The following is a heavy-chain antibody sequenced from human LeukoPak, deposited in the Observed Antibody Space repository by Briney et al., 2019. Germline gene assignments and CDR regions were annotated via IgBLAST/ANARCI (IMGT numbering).Heavy chain of an antibody. V-gene: IGHV1-2*02. CDR3: ARDLVVGYMITFGGGSDAFDI. J-gene: IGHJ3*02. D-gene: IGHD3-16*01. Sequence: GASVTVSFKASGYTFTSYGISWVRQAPGQGLEWMGWINPNSGGTNYAQKFQGRVTITRDTTISTAYMVLSRLRSEDTAVYYCARDLVVGYMITFGGGSDAFDIWGQGTMVTVSS. CDR2: INPNSGGT. CDR1: GYTFTSYG.